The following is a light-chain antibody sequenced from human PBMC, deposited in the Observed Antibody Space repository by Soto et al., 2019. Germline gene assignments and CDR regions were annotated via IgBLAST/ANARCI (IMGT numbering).Light chain of an antibody. Sequence: DIQMTQSPSTLSGSVGDGVPITCRASQTISGWLAWYQQKPGKAPKLLIYKASTLKSGVPSRFSGSGSGTEFTLTISSLQPDDFATYYCQHYNSYSEAFGQGTKVDIK. CDR3: QHYNSYSEA. V-gene: IGKV1-5*03. J-gene: IGKJ1*01. CDR2: KAS. CDR1: QTISGW.